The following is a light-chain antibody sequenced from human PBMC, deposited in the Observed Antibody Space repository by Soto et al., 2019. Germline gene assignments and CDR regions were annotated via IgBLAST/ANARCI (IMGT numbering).Light chain of an antibody. V-gene: IGLV1-40*01. CDR1: SSNIGGNYD. CDR3: QSYDLSRSGNVV. J-gene: IGLJ2*01. Sequence: QSVLTQPASVSGAPGQWVTISCTGSSSNIGGNYDVYWYQQLPGTAPKLLIYGDTNRPSGVPDRFSGSKSGTSASLAITGLQAEDEGDYYCQSYDLSRSGNVVFGRGTKLTVL. CDR2: GDT.